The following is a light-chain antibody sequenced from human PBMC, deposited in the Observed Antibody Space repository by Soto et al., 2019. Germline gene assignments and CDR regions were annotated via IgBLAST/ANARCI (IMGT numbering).Light chain of an antibody. V-gene: IGLV2-8*01. CDR3: SSYAGSNNVV. Sequence: QSAVTQPPSASGSPGRSVTMSCTGTSSDVGGYNYVSWYQQHPGKAPKLMIYEVSKRPSGVPDRFSGSKSGNTASLTVSGLQAEDEADYYCSSYAGSNNVVFGGGTKLTVL. CDR2: EVS. J-gene: IGLJ2*01. CDR1: SSDVGGYNY.